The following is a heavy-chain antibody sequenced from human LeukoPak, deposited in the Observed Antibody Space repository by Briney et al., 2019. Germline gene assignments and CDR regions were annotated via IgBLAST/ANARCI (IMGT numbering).Heavy chain of an antibody. D-gene: IGHD6-13*01. CDR2: ISSSGSTI. J-gene: IGHJ5*02. Sequence: GGSLRLSCAASGFTFSDYYMSWIRHAPGKGLEWVSYISSSGSTIYYADSVKGRFTISRDSAKNSLYLQMNSLRAEDTAVYYCARARQQLALTTNWFDPWGQGTLVTVSS. V-gene: IGHV3-11*01. CDR1: GFTFSDYY. CDR3: ARARQQLALTTNWFDP.